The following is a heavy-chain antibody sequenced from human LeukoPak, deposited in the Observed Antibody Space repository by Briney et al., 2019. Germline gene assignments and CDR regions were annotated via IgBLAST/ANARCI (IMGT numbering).Heavy chain of an antibody. J-gene: IGHJ6*02. CDR1: GYTFTDYY. CDR3: ASDTGYSRTLSIYYGMDV. V-gene: IGHV1-69*13. Sequence: ASVKVSCKASGYTFTDYYMHWVRQAPGQGLEWMGGIIPIFGTANYAQKFQGRVTITADESTSTAYMELSSLRSEDTAVYYCASDTGYSRTLSIYYGMDVWGQGTTVTVSS. CDR2: IIPIFGTA. D-gene: IGHD6-13*01.